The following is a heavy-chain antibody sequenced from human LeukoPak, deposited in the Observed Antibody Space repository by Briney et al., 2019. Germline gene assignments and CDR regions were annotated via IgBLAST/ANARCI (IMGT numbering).Heavy chain of an antibody. CDR3: ARVGPRFSLAV. Sequence: PSETLSLTCSVSGYSISDGTYYWGWIRQPPGKGLEWIGSIFHTGSTLYNPPLKSRVTISVDTSKNQFSLNLSSVTAADTAVYYCARVGPRFSLAVWGKGTAVTVSS. V-gene: IGHV4-38-2*02. CDR1: GYSISDGTYY. J-gene: IGHJ6*04. D-gene: IGHD3-3*01. CDR2: IFHTGST.